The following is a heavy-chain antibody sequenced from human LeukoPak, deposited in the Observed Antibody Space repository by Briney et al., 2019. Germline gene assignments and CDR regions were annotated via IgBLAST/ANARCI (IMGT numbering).Heavy chain of an antibody. D-gene: IGHD3-22*01. CDR1: GYTFTNYG. Sequence: ASVKVSCKTSGYTFTNYGISWVRQAPGQGLEWMGLISAYSGYTYYTQNFQGRITMTTDTSTTTAYMELRSLRSDDTAVYFCAREGAYYYDSSPFDYWGQGTLVTVSS. CDR2: ISAYSGYT. V-gene: IGHV1-18*01. CDR3: AREGAYYYDSSPFDY. J-gene: IGHJ4*02.